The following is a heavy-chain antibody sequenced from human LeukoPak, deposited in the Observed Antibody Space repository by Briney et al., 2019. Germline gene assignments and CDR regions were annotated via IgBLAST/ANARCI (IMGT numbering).Heavy chain of an antibody. D-gene: IGHD2-2*01. V-gene: IGHV4-34*01. CDR3: ARIAGYCSSTSCP. Sequence: SETLSLTCAVYGESFSGYYWSWIRQPPGKGLEWIGEINHSGSTNYNPSLKSRVTISVDTSKNQFSLKLSSVTAADTAVYYCARIAGYCSSTSCPWGQGTLVTVSS. J-gene: IGHJ5*02. CDR2: INHSGST. CDR1: GESFSGYY.